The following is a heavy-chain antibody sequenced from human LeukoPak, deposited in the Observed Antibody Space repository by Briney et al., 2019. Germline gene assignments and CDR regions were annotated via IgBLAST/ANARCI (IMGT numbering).Heavy chain of an antibody. CDR1: GGSFSGYY. D-gene: IGHD2-15*01. CDR2: INHSGST. Sequence: SETLSLTCAVYGGSFSGYYWSWIRQPPGKGLEWIGEINHSGSTNYNPSLKSRVTISVDTSKNQFSLKLSSVTAADTAVYYCARHIGYCSGGSCLNYMDVWGKGTTVTVSS. V-gene: IGHV4-34*01. CDR3: ARHIGYCSGGSCLNYMDV. J-gene: IGHJ6*03.